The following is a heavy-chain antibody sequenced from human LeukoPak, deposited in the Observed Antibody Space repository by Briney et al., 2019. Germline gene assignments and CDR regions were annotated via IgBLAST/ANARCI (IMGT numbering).Heavy chain of an antibody. CDR2: IIPIFGTA. V-gene: IGHV1-69*05. CDR1: GGTFSSYA. J-gene: IGHJ5*02. D-gene: IGHD5-18*01. CDR3: ASASLDTAMVEYWFDP. Sequence: VASVKVSCKASGGTFSSYAISWVRQAPGQGLEWMGGIIPIFGTANYAQKFRGRVTITTDESTSTAYMELSSLRSEDTAVYYCASASLDTAMVEYWFDPWGQGSLVIVSS.